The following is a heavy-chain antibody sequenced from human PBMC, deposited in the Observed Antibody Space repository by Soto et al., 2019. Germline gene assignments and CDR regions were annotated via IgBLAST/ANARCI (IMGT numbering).Heavy chain of an antibody. CDR2: IKQDGSEK. J-gene: IGHJ6*03. V-gene: IGHV3-7*01. D-gene: IGHD3-10*01. CDR1: GFTFSSYW. CDR3: ARDYYGSGSYNYYYYYYMDV. Sequence: PGGSLRLSCAASGFTFSSYWMSWVRQAPGKGLEWVANIKQDGSEKYYVDSVKGRFTISRDNAKNSLYLQMNSLRAEDTAVYYWARDYYGSGSYNYYYYYYMDVWGKGTTVTVSS.